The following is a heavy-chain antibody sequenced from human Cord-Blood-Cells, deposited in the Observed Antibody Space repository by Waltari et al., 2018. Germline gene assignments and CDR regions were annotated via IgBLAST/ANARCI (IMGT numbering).Heavy chain of an antibody. V-gene: IGHV1-69*06. CDR3: ARGQRWDTAMVDY. J-gene: IGHJ4*02. CDR2: IFPIFGRA. D-gene: IGHD5-18*01. Sequence: QVQLVQSGDDVKNPGSSVKDSCKASGGTVSSYATTWLRLAAGQGVEWRGGIFPIFGRANDAQKFQGRVTITADKSTSTAYMELSSLRSEDTAVYYCARGQRWDTAMVDYWGQGTLVTVSS. CDR1: GGTVSSYA.